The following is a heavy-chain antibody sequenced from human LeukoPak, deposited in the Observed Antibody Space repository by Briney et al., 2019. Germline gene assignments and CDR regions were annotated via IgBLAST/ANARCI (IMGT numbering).Heavy chain of an antibody. D-gene: IGHD2-15*01. CDR1: GDSVTGYF. J-gene: IGHJ4*02. CDR3: VIGVGWQPDY. Sequence: SETPSLTCTVFGDSVTGYFLNWVRQPPGKGLEWIGHIYKIGTTNYNPSLKSRLTISADTSKNQFSLQLRSVTAADTAVYYCVIGVGWQPDYWGQGALVTVSS. CDR2: IYKIGTT. V-gene: IGHV4-59*02.